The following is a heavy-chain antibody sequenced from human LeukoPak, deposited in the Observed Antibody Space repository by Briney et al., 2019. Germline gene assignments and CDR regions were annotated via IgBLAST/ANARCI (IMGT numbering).Heavy chain of an antibody. D-gene: IGHD1-26*01. CDR2: IYFSGST. CDR3: ARGPNGSPYYFDS. CDR1: GGSINTYY. Sequence: PSETLSLTCTVSGGSINTYYWSWIRQPPGKGLEWIGYIYFSGSTNYNPSLKSRVTISLDTSRNQFSLKLSSVTAADTAVYYCARGPNGSPYYFDSWGQGTLVTVSS. J-gene: IGHJ4*02. V-gene: IGHV4-59*08.